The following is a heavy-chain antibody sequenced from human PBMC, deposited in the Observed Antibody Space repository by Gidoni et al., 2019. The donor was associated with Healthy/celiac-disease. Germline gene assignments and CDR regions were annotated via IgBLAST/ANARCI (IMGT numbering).Heavy chain of an antibody. CDR2: IIPIFGTA. CDR1: GGIFSSYA. V-gene: IGHV1-69*01. D-gene: IGHD2-2*01. J-gene: IGHJ4*02. Sequence: QVQLVQSGAEVKKPGSSVKVSCTASGGIFSSYAISWVRQAPGQGLEWMGGIIPIFGTANYAQKFQGRVTITADESTSTAYMELSSLRSEDTAVYYCARVRVKYCSSTSCYDFDYWGQGTLVTVSS. CDR3: ARVRVKYCSSTSCYDFDY.